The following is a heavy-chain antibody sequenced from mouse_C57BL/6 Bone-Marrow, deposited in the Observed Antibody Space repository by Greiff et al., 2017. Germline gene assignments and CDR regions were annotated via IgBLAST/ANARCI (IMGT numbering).Heavy chain of an antibody. CDR2: INPNYGTT. Sequence: VHVKQSGPELVKPGASVKISCKASGYSFTDYTMNWVKQSNGKSLEWIGVINPNYGTTSYNQKFKGKATLTVDQSSSTTYMQLNSLTSEDAAVYYYARGYNYAYAMDYGGQGNSVTVSS. V-gene: IGHV1-39*01. J-gene: IGHJ4*01. D-gene: IGHD2-12*01. CDR3: ARGYNYAYAMDY. CDR1: GYSFTDYT.